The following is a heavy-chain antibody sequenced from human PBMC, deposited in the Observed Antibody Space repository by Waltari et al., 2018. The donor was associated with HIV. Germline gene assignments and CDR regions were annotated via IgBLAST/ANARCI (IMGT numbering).Heavy chain of an antibody. CDR2: IKQDGSEK. V-gene: IGHV3-7*01. CDR3: ARVRVRSSSSYYWYFDL. D-gene: IGHD2-2*01. CDR1: GFPLSSYW. Sequence: EVQLVESGGGLVQHGGSLSLSCADAGFPLSSYWMRWVRQAPRKGLEWVANIKQDGSEKYYVDSVKGRFTISRDNAQNSLYLQMNSLIAEDTAVYYCARVRVRSSSSYYWYFDLWGRGTLVTV. J-gene: IGHJ2*01.